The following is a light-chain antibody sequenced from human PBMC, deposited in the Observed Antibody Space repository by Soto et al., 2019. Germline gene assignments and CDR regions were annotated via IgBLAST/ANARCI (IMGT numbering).Light chain of an antibody. Sequence: QSVLTQPASVSGSPGQSITISCTGTDNDIGTYNLVSWYQQLPGSAPKLLIYGNTNRPSGVPDRFSGSKSGTSASLAITGLQAEDEADYYCQSYDSSLSGTWVFGGGTKLTVL. CDR2: GNT. CDR1: DNDIGTYNL. CDR3: QSYDSSLSGTWV. V-gene: IGLV1-40*01. J-gene: IGLJ3*02.